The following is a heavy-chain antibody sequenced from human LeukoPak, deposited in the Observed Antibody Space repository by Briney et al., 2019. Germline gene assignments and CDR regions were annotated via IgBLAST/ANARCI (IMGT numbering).Heavy chain of an antibody. V-gene: IGHV3-9*03. D-gene: IGHD3-22*01. CDR2: ISWNSGSI. Sequence: GRSLRLSCAASGFTFDDYAMHWVRQAPGKGLEWVPGISWNSGSIGYADSVKGRFTISRDNAKNSLYLQMNSLRAEDMALYYCAKDLDGGGAIYDSSGFDYWGQGTLVTVSS. J-gene: IGHJ4*02. CDR3: AKDLDGGGAIYDSSGFDY. CDR1: GFTFDDYA.